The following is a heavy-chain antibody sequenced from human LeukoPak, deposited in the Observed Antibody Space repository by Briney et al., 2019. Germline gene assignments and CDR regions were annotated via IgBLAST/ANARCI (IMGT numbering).Heavy chain of an antibody. J-gene: IGHJ4*02. V-gene: IGHV1-18*01. CDR1: GYTFTSYG. Sequence: ASVKVSCKASGYTFTSYGISWVRQAPGQGLEWMGWISPFNGNTNYAQKVQGRVTMTTDTSTSTVYMELSSLRSEDTAVYYCARNPVTTKYFDYWGQGTLVTVSS. D-gene: IGHD4-17*01. CDR3: ARNPVTTKYFDY. CDR2: ISPFNGNT.